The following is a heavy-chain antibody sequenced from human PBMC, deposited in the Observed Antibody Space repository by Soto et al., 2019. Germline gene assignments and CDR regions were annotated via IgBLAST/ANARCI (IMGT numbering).Heavy chain of an antibody. CDR3: ARLFDSSGWYDY. CDR1: GYSIASYW. Sequence: PGESMYISWKGAGYSIASYWIGWVRQMPGKGLERMGIIYPGDSDTRYSPSFQGQVTISADKSITTTYLQWSSLKASDTAIYYCARLFDSSGWYDYWGQGTLVTVSS. D-gene: IGHD6-19*01. J-gene: IGHJ4*02. V-gene: IGHV5-51*01. CDR2: IYPGDSDT.